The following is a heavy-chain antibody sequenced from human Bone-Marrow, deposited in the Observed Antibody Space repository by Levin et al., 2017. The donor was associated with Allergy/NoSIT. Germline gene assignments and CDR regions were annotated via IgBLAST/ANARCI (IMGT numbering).Heavy chain of an antibody. Sequence: PGASVKVSCKASGYTFTAYYMHWVRQAPGQGLEWMGWINPNSGGTNYAQKFQGRVTMTRDTSVNTAYMELSRLRSDDTAVYYCAREAADYDFWSGSRRFDYWGQGTLVTVSS. CDR3: AREAADYDFWSGSRRFDY. V-gene: IGHV1-2*02. J-gene: IGHJ4*02. CDR1: GYTFTAYY. CDR2: INPNSGGT. D-gene: IGHD3-3*01.